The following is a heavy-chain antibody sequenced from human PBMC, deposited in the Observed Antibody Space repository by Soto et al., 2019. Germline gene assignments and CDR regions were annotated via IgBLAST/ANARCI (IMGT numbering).Heavy chain of an antibody. V-gene: IGHV1-69*13. CDR1: GGTFSSYA. CDR2: ITPIYPTT. D-gene: IGHD5-18*01. CDR3: ARIPRYSFPTSDDLDS. Sequence: SVKVSCKASGGTFSSYAISWVRQAPGQGLEWMGGITPIYPTTNYAEKFQGRLTVTADGSTNTAYMELNSLTSEDTAVYYCARIPRYSFPTSDDLDSWGQGTLVTVSS. J-gene: IGHJ4*02.